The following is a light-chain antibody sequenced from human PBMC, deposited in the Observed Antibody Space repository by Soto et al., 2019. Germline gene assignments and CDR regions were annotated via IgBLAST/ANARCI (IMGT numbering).Light chain of an antibody. V-gene: IGLV2-8*01. CDR2: EVT. CDR3: CSHAGDNTYV. CDR1: SSDVGGYNY. Sequence: QSVLAQPPSASGSPGQSVTISCPGTSSDVGGYNYVSWYQQHPGKPPKLMIYEVTKRPSGVPDRFSGSKSGNTASLTVSGLQAEDEADYFCCSHAGDNTYVFGTGTKVTVL. J-gene: IGLJ1*01.